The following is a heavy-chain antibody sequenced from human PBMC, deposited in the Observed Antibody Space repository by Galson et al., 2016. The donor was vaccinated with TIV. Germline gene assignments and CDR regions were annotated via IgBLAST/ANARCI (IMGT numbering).Heavy chain of an antibody. J-gene: IGHJ6*03. V-gene: IGHV1-69*13. Sequence: SVKVSCKASGGTFNIYAISWVRQAPGQGLEWMGGILPIFGAATYAQKFQGRVTITADESTNTAYMELSSLKSDDTAMYYCAKPSSSCRGCSYIYYMDVWGKGTTVTVSS. D-gene: IGHD6-19*01. CDR2: ILPIFGAA. CDR1: GGTFNIYA. CDR3: AKPSSSCRGCSYIYYMDV.